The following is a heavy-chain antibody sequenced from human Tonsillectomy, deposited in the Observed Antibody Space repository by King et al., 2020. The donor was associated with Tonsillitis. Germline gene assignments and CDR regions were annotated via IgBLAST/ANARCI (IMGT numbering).Heavy chain of an antibody. Sequence: VQLVESGGGVVQPGRSLRLSCEASGFTFRSYAIHLVRQAPGKGLEWVAVISYDGIIKYYADSVKGRFTISRDNSKNTLYLQMNSLRTEDTAVYYCAKEEVGFDYWGQGPLVTVSS. V-gene: IGHV3-30*18. CDR2: ISYDGIIK. CDR1: GFTFRSYA. CDR3: AKEEVGFDY. J-gene: IGHJ4*02.